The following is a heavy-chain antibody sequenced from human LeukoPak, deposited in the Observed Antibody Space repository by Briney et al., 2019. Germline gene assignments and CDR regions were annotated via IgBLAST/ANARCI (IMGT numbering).Heavy chain of an antibody. Sequence: SETLSLTCAVSGGSISSRNWWSWVRQPPGKGLEWIGEIYHSGSTNYNPSLKTRVTISVDKSKNQFSLKLSSVTAADTAVYYCASLRGRYSYGTPVDYWGQGTLVTVSS. V-gene: IGHV4-4*02. CDR1: GGSISSRNW. CDR2: IYHSGST. CDR3: ASLRGRYSYGTPVDY. J-gene: IGHJ4*02. D-gene: IGHD5-18*01.